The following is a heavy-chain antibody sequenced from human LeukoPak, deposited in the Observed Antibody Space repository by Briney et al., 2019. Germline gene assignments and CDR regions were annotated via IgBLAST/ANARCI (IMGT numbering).Heavy chain of an antibody. Sequence: PGGSLRLSCAAAGFTFSAYGMHWVRQAPGKGLEWVAVISYDGSNTYFADSVKGRFTVSRDNSKNTLYLQMNSLRAEDTAVYYCAREGYYGSGSYYKGYWGQGTLVTVSS. CDR2: ISYDGSNT. D-gene: IGHD3-10*01. CDR1: GFTFSAYG. J-gene: IGHJ4*02. CDR3: AREGYYGSGSYYKGY. V-gene: IGHV3-30*03.